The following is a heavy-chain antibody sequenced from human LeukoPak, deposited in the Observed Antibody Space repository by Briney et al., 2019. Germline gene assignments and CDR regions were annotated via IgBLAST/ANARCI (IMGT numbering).Heavy chain of an antibody. Sequence: SETLSLTCTVSGYFISSGYYWGWIRQPPGKGLEWIGNIYHGGTTYYDPSLKSRVTISVDTSKNQFSLKLSSVTAADTAMYYCVKSGGYGLIDYWGQGTLVTVSS. CDR3: VKSGGYGLIDY. J-gene: IGHJ4*02. V-gene: IGHV4-38-2*02. D-gene: IGHD1-26*01. CDR1: GYFISSGYY. CDR2: IYHGGTT.